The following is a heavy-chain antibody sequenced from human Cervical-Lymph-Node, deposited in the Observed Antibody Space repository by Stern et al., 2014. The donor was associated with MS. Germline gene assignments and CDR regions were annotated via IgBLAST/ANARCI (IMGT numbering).Heavy chain of an antibody. CDR3: AREVFRSSSPYYGMDV. CDR2: IKQDGSEK. J-gene: IGHJ6*02. V-gene: IGHV3-7*03. Sequence: EVQLVESGGGLVQPGGSLRLSCAASGFTFSSYWMSWVRQAPGKGLEGVANIKQDGSEKYYVDSVKGRFTISRDNAKNSLYLQMNSLRAEDTAVYYCAREVFRSSSPYYGMDVWGQGTTVTVSS. CDR1: GFTFSSYW. D-gene: IGHD6-6*01.